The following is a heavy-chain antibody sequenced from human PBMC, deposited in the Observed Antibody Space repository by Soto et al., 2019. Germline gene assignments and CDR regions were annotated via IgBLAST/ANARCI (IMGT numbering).Heavy chain of an antibody. Sequence: SVKVSCKAPGGTFSCYAISWVRQATGQRLEWMGGIIPIFGTANYAQKFQGRVTITADESTSTAYMELSSLRSEDTAVYYCARAHPLTNFGVVIQKWFAPWGQGTLVTVSS. CDR1: GGTFSCYA. CDR3: ARAHPLTNFGVVIQKWFAP. CDR2: IIPIFGTA. J-gene: IGHJ5*02. V-gene: IGHV1-69*13. D-gene: IGHD3-3*01.